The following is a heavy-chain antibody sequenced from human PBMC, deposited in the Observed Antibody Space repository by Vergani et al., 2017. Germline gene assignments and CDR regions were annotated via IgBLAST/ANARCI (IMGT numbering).Heavy chain of an antibody. CDR1: GGTFSSYA. Sequence: QVQLVQSGAEVKKPGSSVKVSCKASGGTFSSYAISWVRQAPGQGLEWMGGIIPIFGTANYAQQFQGRVTITADESTSTAYMELSSLRTEDTAVYYCARDPPMGDSSGYYVNWFDPWGQGTLVTVSS. D-gene: IGHD3-22*01. J-gene: IGHJ5*02. V-gene: IGHV1-69*01. CDR2: IIPIFGTA. CDR3: ARDPPMGDSSGYYVNWFDP.